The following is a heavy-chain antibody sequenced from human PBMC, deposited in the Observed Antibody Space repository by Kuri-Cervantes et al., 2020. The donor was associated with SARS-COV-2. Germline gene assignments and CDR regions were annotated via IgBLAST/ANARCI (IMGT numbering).Heavy chain of an antibody. CDR2: INPSGGST. CDR3: ARGVVGYCSSTSCQGRWFDP. J-gene: IGHJ5*02. Sequence: ASVKVSCKASGYTFTSYYMHWVRQAPGQGLEWMGIINPSGGSTSYAQKFQGRVTMTRDTSTSTAYMELRSLRSDDTAVYYCARGVVGYCSSTSCQGRWFDPWGQGTLVTVSS. V-gene: IGHV1-46*01. CDR1: GYTFTSYY. D-gene: IGHD2-2*01.